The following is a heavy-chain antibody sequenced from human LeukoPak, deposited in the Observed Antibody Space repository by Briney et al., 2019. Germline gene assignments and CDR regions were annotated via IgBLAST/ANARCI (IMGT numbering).Heavy chain of an antibody. CDR1: GYTLTELS. J-gene: IGHJ6*02. D-gene: IGHD3-9*01. Sequence: ASVKVSCKVSGYTLTELSMHWVRQAPGKGLEWMGGFDPEDGETIYAQKFQGRVTMTEDTSTDTAYMELSSLRSEDTAVYYCATVLPSSLVRHPYGILTGHYGMDVWGQGTTVTVSS. CDR3: ATVLPSSLVRHPYGILTGHYGMDV. CDR2: FDPEDGET. V-gene: IGHV1-24*01.